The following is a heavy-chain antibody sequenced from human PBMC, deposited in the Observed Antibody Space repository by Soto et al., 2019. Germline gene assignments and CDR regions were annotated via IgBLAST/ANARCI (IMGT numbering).Heavy chain of an antibody. J-gene: IGHJ4*02. D-gene: IGHD3-3*01. CDR1: GFTFSSYG. Sequence: QVQLVESGGGVVQPGRSLRLSCAASGFTFSSYGMHWVRQAPGKGLEWVAIIWYDGSDTSYADSVKGRFTISRDNSKNTLNLQMNSLRAEDTAVYYCAREVGGHAGLQGRFDYWGQGTLVTVSS. CDR3: AREVGGHAGLQGRFDY. V-gene: IGHV3-33*01. CDR2: IWYDGSDT.